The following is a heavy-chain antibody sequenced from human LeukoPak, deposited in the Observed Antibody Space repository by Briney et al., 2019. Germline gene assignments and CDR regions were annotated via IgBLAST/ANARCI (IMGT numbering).Heavy chain of an antibody. Sequence: GGSLRLSCAASGFTFTNSGMHWVRQAPGKGLEWVAFIRYDGSDKHYADSVKGRFTISRDNSKNTLYLQMNSLRAEDTAVYYCAKDNPIEEVPGLGPGSWGQGTLVTVSS. CDR2: IRYDGSDK. J-gene: IGHJ5*02. D-gene: IGHD2-2*01. CDR1: GFTFTNSG. V-gene: IGHV3-30*02. CDR3: AKDNPIEEVPGLGPGS.